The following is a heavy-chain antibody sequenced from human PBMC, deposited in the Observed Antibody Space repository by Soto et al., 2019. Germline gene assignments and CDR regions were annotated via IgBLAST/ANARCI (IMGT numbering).Heavy chain of an antibody. CDR1: GGSISSGGYY. V-gene: IGHV4-31*03. Sequence: QVQLQESGPGLVKPSQTLSLTCTVSGGSISSGGYYWSWIRQHPGKGLEWIGYIYYSGSTYYNPSLKGRVTISVDTSKNQFSLKLSSVTAADTAVYYCARVRDYGENYYGMDVWGQGTTVTVSS. CDR2: IYYSGST. CDR3: ARVRDYGENYYGMDV. J-gene: IGHJ6*02. D-gene: IGHD4-17*01.